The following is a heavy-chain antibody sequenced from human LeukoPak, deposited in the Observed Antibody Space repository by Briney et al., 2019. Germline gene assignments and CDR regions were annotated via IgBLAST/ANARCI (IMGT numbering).Heavy chain of an antibody. J-gene: IGHJ4*02. V-gene: IGHV3-23*01. CDR2: ISNTGDKT. Sequence: AGGSLRLSCSASGFTLRSYAMGWVRQAPGKGLKWVSAISNTGDKTYYADSVKGRFTISRDNSRNTLYLQMSRLRAEDTALFYCAKMTDSTPYSSGTFDSWGQGTLVTVSS. CDR3: AKMTDSTPYSSGTFDS. D-gene: IGHD3-10*01. CDR1: GFTLRSYA.